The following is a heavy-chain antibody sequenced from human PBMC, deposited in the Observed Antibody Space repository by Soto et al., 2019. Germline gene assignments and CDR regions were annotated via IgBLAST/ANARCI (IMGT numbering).Heavy chain of an antibody. CDR1: GYTFTSYG. J-gene: IGHJ6*03. CDR3: ARDPYCSGGSCYSLLHYYYMDV. Sequence: ASVKVSFKASGYTFTSYGISWVRQAPGQGLEWMGWISAYNGNTNYAQKLQGRVTMTTDTSTSTAYMELRSLRSDDTAVYYCARDPYCSGGSCYSLLHYYYMDVWGKGTTVTVSS. CDR2: ISAYNGNT. D-gene: IGHD2-15*01. V-gene: IGHV1-18*01.